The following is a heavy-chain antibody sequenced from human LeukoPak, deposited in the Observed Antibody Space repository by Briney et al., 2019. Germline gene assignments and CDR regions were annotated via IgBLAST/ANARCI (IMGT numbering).Heavy chain of an antibody. V-gene: IGHV4-30-2*01. Sequence: SETLCLTCAVSGGSISSGGYSWSWIRQPPGKGLEWIGYIYHSGSTYYNPSLKSRVTISVDRSKNQFSLKLSSVTAADTAVYYCARANIVAYGVDAFDIWGQGTMVTVSS. D-gene: IGHD5-12*01. J-gene: IGHJ3*02. CDR1: GGSISSGGYS. CDR3: ARANIVAYGVDAFDI. CDR2: IYHSGST.